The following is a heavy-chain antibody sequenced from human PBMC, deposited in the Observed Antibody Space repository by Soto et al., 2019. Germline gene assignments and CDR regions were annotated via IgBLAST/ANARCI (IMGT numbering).Heavy chain of an antibody. Sequence: ASVKVSCKASGYTFTSYYMHWVRQAPGQGLEWMGIINPSGGSTSYAQKFQGRVTMTRDTSTSTVYMELSSLRSEDTAVYYCARGSSLMAAGNTIFHWGQGTLVTVSS. J-gene: IGHJ4*02. CDR3: ARGSSLMAAGNTIFH. CDR2: INPSGGST. D-gene: IGHD1-7*01. V-gene: IGHV1-46*01. CDR1: GYTFTSYY.